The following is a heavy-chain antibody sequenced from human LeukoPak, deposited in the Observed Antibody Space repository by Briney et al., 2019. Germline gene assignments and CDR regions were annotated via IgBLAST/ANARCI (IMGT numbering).Heavy chain of an antibody. CDR3: ARPQGTGVRYYYYNMDV. Sequence: GGSLRLSCAASGFTVSSNYMSWVRQAPGKGLEWVAVISYDGSNKYYADSVKGRFTISRDNSKNTLYLQMNSLRAEDTAVYYCARPQGTGVRYYYYNMDVWGQGTTVTVSS. D-gene: IGHD2-8*02. V-gene: IGHV3-30-3*01. CDR1: GFTVSSNY. J-gene: IGHJ6*02. CDR2: ISYDGSNK.